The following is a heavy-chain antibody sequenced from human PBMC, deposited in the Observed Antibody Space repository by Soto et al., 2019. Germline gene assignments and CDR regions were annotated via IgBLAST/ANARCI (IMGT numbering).Heavy chain of an antibody. J-gene: IGHJ6*02. CDR2: IYSSGST. Sequence: SETLSLTCTVSGGSVSSDTHYWSWIPQGNGQRLEWIGFIYSSGSTNYNPSLKSRVTMSVDTSKNQFYLKLRSVIAADTAVYHCARFVRSWSGTTGYTRADVWGQGTTVTVSS. CDR3: ARFVRSWSGTTGYTRADV. V-gene: IGHV4-61*10. D-gene: IGHD3-3*01. CDR1: GGSVSSDTHY.